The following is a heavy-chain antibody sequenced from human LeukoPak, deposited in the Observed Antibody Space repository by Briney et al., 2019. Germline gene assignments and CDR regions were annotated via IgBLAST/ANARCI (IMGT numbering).Heavy chain of an antibody. V-gene: IGHV3-30*02. Sequence: PGGSLRLSCAASGFTFSSYGMHWVRQAPGKGLEWVAFIRYDGSNKYYADSVKGRFTISRDNSKNSLYLQMNSLRAEDTAVYYCARDQKIQLWSWGQGTLVTVSS. J-gene: IGHJ5*02. CDR1: GFTFSSYG. CDR3: ARDQKIQLWS. CDR2: IRYDGSNK. D-gene: IGHD5-18*01.